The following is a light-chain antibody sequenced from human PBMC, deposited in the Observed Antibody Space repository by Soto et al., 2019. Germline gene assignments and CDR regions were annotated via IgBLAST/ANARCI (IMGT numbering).Light chain of an antibody. CDR1: QSIGDW. Sequence: DLQMTQSPSTLSASVGDRVTITCRASQSIGDWLAWYQQRPGKPPTLLIYDASVSASGIPTRFSGSGSGTEFTLTITGLQPDDFATYYCQQYNSFSLSTFGRGTKVEIK. CDR2: DAS. CDR3: QQYNSFSLST. V-gene: IGKV1-5*01. J-gene: IGKJ2*01.